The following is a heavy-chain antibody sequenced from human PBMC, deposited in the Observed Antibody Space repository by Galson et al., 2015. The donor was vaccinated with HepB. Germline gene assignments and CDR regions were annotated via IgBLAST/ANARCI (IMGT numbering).Heavy chain of an antibody. CDR3: ARGPIAARAFDY. CDR2: INHSGST. D-gene: IGHD6-6*01. V-gene: IGHV4-34*01. J-gene: IGHJ4*02. CDR1: GGSFSGYY. Sequence: ETLSLTCTVYGGSFSGYYWSWIRQPPGKGLEWIGEINHSGSTNYNPSLKSRVTISVDTSKNQFSLKLSSVTAADTAVYYWARGPIAARAFDYWGQGTLVTVSS.